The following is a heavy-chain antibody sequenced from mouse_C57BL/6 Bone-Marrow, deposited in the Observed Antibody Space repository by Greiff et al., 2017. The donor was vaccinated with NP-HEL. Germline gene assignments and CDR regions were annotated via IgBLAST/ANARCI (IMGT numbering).Heavy chain of an antibody. CDR2: IHPNSGST. V-gene: IGHV1-64*01. D-gene: IGHD2-3*01. Sequence: QVQLQQPGAELVKPGASVKLSCKASGYTFTSYWMHWVKQRPGQGLEWIGMIHPNSGSTNYNEKFKSKATLTVDKSSSTAYMQLSSLTSEDSAVYYCARGWLLRGLFAYWGQGTLVTVSA. CDR3: ARGWLLRGLFAY. CDR1: GYTFTSYW. J-gene: IGHJ3*01.